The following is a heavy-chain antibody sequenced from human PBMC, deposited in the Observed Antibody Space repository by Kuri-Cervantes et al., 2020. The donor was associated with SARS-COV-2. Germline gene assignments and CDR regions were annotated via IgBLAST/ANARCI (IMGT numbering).Heavy chain of an antibody. CDR2: IKQDGSDK. CDR1: GFSFSTYW. D-gene: IGHD1-1*01. CDR3: VRDGDHWNFDY. Sequence: GGSLRLSCAASGFSFSTYWMSWVRQAPGKGLEWVANIKQDGSDKYYVDSVKGRFTISRDNAKNMLFLQMDSLRAEDTAVYYCVRDGDHWNFDYWGQGTLVTVSS. V-gene: IGHV3-7*01. J-gene: IGHJ4*02.